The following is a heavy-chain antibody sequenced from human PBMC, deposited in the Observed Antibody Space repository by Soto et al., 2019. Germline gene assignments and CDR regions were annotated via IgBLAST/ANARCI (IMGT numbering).Heavy chain of an antibody. CDR1: GFTFSSYG. CDR3: APTPSADYYFDY. J-gene: IGHJ4*02. D-gene: IGHD2-21*02. CDR2: IWYDGSNK. V-gene: IGHV3-33*01. Sequence: GGSLRLSCAASGFTFSSYGMDWVRQAPGKGLEWVAVIWYDGSNKYYADSVKGRFTISRDNSKNTLYLQMNSLRAEDTAVYYCAPTPSADYYFDYWGQGTLVTVSS.